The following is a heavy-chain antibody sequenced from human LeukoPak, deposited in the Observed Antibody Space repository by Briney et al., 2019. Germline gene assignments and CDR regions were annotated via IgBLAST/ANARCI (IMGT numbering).Heavy chain of an antibody. Sequence: GASVKVSCKASGYTFTSYGISWVRQAPGQGLEWMGWISAYNGNTNYAQKLQGRVTMTTDTSTSTAYMELGSLRSDDTAVYYCAREGGGIHYYYGMDVWGQGTTVTVSS. V-gene: IGHV1-18*01. D-gene: IGHD3-16*01. CDR2: ISAYNGNT. CDR1: GYTFTSYG. CDR3: AREGGGIHYYYGMDV. J-gene: IGHJ6*02.